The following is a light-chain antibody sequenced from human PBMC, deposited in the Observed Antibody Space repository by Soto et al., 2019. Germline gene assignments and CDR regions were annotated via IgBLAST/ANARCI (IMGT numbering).Light chain of an antibody. J-gene: IGLJ2*01. Sequence: QSVLTQPASVSGSPGQSITISCTGTSSDVGTYNLGSWHQHHPGKAPKLMIYEVNKRPSGVSNRFSGSKSGNTASLTISGLKAEDEADYYCCSYAGSDTFLFGGGTKLTVL. CDR3: CSYAGSDTFL. V-gene: IGLV2-23*02. CDR1: SSDVGTYNL. CDR2: EVN.